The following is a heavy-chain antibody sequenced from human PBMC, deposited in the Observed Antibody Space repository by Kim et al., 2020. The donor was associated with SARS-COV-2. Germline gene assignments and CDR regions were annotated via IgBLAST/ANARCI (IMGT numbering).Heavy chain of an antibody. D-gene: IGHD7-27*01. Sequence: IYAAASVKVRFTIARDNAKNSLYLQMNSLRAEDTAVYYCARRGPGAGVDPWGQGTLVTVSS. CDR3: ARRGPGAGVDP. J-gene: IGHJ5*02. V-gene: IGHV3-11*01. CDR2: I.